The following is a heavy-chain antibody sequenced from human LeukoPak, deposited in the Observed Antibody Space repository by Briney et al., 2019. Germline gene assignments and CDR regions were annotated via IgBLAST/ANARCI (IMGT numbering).Heavy chain of an antibody. CDR2: ISGSGGST. V-gene: IGHV3-23*01. D-gene: IGHD6-13*01. CDR3: AKDEVVSSSWSFDY. Sequence: GGSLRLSCAASGFTFSSYAMSWVRQAPGKRLEWVSAISGSGGSTYYADSVKGRFTISRDNSKNTLYLQMNSLRAEDTAVYYCAKDEVVSSSWSFDYWGQGTLVTVSS. J-gene: IGHJ4*02. CDR1: GFTFSSYA.